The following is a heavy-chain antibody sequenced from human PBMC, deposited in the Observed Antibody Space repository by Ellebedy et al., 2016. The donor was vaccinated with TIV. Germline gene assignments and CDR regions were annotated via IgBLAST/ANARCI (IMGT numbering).Heavy chain of an antibody. V-gene: IGHV3-23*01. CDR2: IRGDSEST. CDR3: AKDSTWAKEWRQLPFGDH. Sequence: GESLKISCAASGFTFSRHAMSWVRQAPGKGLEWVSAIRGDSESTYYADSVKGRFTISRDNSKNTLYLQLNSLRAEDTALYYCAKDSTWAKEWRQLPFGDHWGQGTLVTVSS. CDR1: GFTFSRHA. J-gene: IGHJ4*02. D-gene: IGHD5-24*01.